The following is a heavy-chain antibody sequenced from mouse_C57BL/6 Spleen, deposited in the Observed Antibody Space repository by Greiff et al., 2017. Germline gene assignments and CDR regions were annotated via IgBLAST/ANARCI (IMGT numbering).Heavy chain of an antibody. V-gene: IGHV1-80*01. D-gene: IGHD2-4*01. J-gene: IGHJ4*01. Sequence: QVQLKQSGPELVKPGASVKISCKASGYAFSSSWMNWVKQRPGKGLEWIGQIYPGDGDTNYNGKFKGKATLTADKSSSTAYMQLSSLTSEDSAVYFCARSYDYDRSYAMDYWGQGTSVTVSS. CDR3: ARSYDYDRSYAMDY. CDR2: IYPGDGDT. CDR1: GYAFSSSW.